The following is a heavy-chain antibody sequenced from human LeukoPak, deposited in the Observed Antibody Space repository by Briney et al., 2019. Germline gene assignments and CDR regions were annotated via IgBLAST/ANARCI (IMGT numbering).Heavy chain of an antibody. CDR1: GYTFTSYG. D-gene: IGHD3-10*01. Sequence: ASVKVSCKASGYTFTSYGISWVRQAPGQGLEGMGWISAYNGNTNYLQKLQGRVIITTDTSRSTAYMELRSLRSDDTAVYYCARDQNPYGSGSYYGYWGQGTLVTVSS. J-gene: IGHJ4*02. CDR2: ISAYNGNT. V-gene: IGHV1-18*01. CDR3: ARDQNPYGSGSYYGY.